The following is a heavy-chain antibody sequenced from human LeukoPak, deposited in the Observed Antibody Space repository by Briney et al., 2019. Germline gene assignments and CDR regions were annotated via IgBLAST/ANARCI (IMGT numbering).Heavy chain of an antibody. V-gene: IGHV1-3*01. J-gene: IGHJ4*02. Sequence: ASVKVSCKTSGYAFSTCAMHWVRQAPGQRLEWMGWINAGNGNTKYSQKFQGRVTITRDTSASTAYMELSSLRSEDTAVYYCARGMDDYIVATTPFDYWGQGTLVTVSS. CDR2: INAGNGNT. CDR1: GYAFSTCA. CDR3: ARGMDDYIVATTPFDY. D-gene: IGHD5-12*01.